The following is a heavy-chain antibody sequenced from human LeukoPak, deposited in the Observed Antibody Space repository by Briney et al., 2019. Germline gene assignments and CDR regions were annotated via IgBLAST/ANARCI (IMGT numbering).Heavy chain of an antibody. CDR1: GYTLTELS. V-gene: IGHV1-24*01. CDR3: ATSRLPYDYLWGSYRVTRGYFDY. J-gene: IGHJ4*02. D-gene: IGHD3-16*02. Sequence: ASVKVSCKVSGYTLTELSMHWVRQAPGKGLEGMGGFDPEDGETIYAQKFQGRVTMTEDTSTDTAYMELSSLRSEDTAVYYCATSRLPYDYLWGSYRVTRGYFDYSGQGTLVTVSS. CDR2: FDPEDGET.